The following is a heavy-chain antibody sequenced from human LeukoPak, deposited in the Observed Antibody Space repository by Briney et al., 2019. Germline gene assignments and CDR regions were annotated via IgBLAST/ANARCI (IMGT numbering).Heavy chain of an antibody. CDR3: ARGGYYGSGRYYFDS. J-gene: IGHJ4*02. CDR1: GFTFSSYG. CDR2: ISGSGGST. Sequence: GGSLRLSCAASGFTFSSYGMSWVRQAPGKGLEWVSAISGSGGSTYYADSVKGRFTISRDNSKNTLHLQMNSLRAEDTAVYYCARGGYYGSGRYYFDSWGQGTLVTVSS. V-gene: IGHV3-23*01. D-gene: IGHD3-3*01.